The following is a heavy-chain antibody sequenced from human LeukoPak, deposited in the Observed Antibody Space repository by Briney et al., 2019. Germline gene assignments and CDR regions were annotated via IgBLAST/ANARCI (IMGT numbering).Heavy chain of an antibody. CDR1: GGSISSYY. J-gene: IGHJ3*02. CDR2: IYDSGST. V-gene: IGHV4-59*01. D-gene: IGHD3-22*01. Sequence: SETLSLTCTVSGGSISSYYWSWIRQPPGHGLKWIGYIYDSGSTNYNPSLKSRVTISVDPSTNQFSLKLSSVTAAPTPVYYCARGVYYYDSSGYYPAGAFDIWGQGTMVTVSS. CDR3: ARGVYYYDSSGYYPAGAFDI.